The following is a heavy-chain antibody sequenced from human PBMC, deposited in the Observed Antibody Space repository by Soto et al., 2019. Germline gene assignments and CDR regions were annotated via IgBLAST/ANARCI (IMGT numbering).Heavy chain of an antibody. CDR2: ISAYNGNT. CDR1: GYTFTSYG. Sequence: VESGAEVKKPGASVKVSCTASGYTFTSYGISWVRQAPGQGLEWMGWISAYNGNTNYAQKLQGRVTMTTDTSTSTAYMELRSLRSDDTAVYYCARMTGIAAAATFFDYWGQGTLVTVSS. D-gene: IGHD6-13*01. V-gene: IGHV1-18*01. J-gene: IGHJ4*02. CDR3: ARMTGIAAAATFFDY.